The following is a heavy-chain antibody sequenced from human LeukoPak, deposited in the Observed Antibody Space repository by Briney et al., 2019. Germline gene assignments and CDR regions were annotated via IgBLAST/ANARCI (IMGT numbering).Heavy chain of an antibody. CDR2: MNPSSGNT. D-gene: IGHD6-13*01. CDR1: GYTFTSYD. Sequence: ASVKVSCKASGYTFTSYDINWMRQATGQGLEWMGWMNPSSGNTGYAQKFQGRITMTRNTSISTAYMELSSLTSEDTAVYYCARIAAAGNRRLNYWGQGTLVTVSS. J-gene: IGHJ4*02. V-gene: IGHV1-8*01. CDR3: ARIAAAGNRRLNY.